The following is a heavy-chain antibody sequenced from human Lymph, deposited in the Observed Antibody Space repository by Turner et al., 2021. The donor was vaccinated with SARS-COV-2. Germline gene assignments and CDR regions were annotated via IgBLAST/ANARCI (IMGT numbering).Heavy chain of an antibody. Sequence: QVQLVESGGGVVQPGSSLQLSCAASGFTFISYGMHWVRHAPGKGLEWVAVISYDGGHKSYADSVKGRFTISRDNSKNTLYLQMISLRADDTAVYYCAWALYYYYGMDVWGQGTTVTVSS. CDR2: ISYDGGHK. J-gene: IGHJ6*02. CDR3: AWALYYYYGMDV. V-gene: IGHV3-30*03. CDR1: GFTFISYG.